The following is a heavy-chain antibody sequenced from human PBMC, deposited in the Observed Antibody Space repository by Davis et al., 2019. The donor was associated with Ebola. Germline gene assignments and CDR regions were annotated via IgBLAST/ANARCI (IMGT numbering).Heavy chain of an antibody. CDR1: GGSISSGGYY. CDR3: ASRTYSGSYGRGYFDY. D-gene: IGHD1-26*01. Sequence: SETLSLTCTVSGGSISSGGYYWSWIRQPPGKGLEWIGEINHSGSTNYNPSLKSRVTISVDTSKNQFSLKLSSVTAADTAVYYCASRTYSGSYGRGYFDYWGQGTLVTVSS. J-gene: IGHJ4*02. CDR2: INHSGST. V-gene: IGHV4-39*07.